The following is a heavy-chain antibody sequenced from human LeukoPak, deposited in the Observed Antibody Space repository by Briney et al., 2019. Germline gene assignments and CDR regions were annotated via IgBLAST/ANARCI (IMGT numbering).Heavy chain of an antibody. Sequence: GGSLRLSCAASGFTFSSYWMHWVRQALGKGLVWLSRINSDGSTTNYADSVKGRFTISRDNAKNSLYLQMNSLRAEDTAVYYCARMEIVEYDSSGYYSPFLDYWGQGTLVTVSS. CDR1: GFTFSSYW. CDR2: INSDGSTT. J-gene: IGHJ4*02. V-gene: IGHV3-74*01. CDR3: ARMEIVEYDSSGYYSPFLDY. D-gene: IGHD3-22*01.